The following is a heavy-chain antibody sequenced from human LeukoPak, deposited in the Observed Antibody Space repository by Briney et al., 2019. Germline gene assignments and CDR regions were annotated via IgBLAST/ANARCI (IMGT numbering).Heavy chain of an antibody. CDR3: ARLDLAAAGTGDY. CDR1: GYSFSNYW. Sequence: LGESLKISCKASGYSFSNYWIGWVRQMPGKGLEWMGIIYPGDSDSRYSPSFQGQVTFSADKSISTAYLQWSSLKASDTAMYYCARLDLAAAGTGDYWGQGTLVTVSS. D-gene: IGHD6-13*01. CDR2: IYPGDSDS. V-gene: IGHV5-51*01. J-gene: IGHJ4*02.